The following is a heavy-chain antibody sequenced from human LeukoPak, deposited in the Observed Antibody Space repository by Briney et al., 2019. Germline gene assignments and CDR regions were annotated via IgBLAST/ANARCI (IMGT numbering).Heavy chain of an antibody. CDR3: ARRDDYNYHYYYMDV. CDR1: GFTFSSYS. J-gene: IGHJ6*03. V-gene: IGHV3-30*04. CDR2: ISYDGSNK. D-gene: IGHD5-24*01. Sequence: PGRSLRLSCAASGFTFSSYSMHWVRQAPGKGLEWVAVISYDGSNKYYADSVKGRFSISRDNSKNTLYLQMNSLRVEDTAVYYCARRDDYNYHYYYMDVWGKGTTVTVSS.